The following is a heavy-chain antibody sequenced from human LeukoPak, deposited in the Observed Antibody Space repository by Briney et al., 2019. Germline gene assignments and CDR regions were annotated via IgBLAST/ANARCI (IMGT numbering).Heavy chain of an antibody. D-gene: IGHD3-22*01. J-gene: IGHJ4*02. Sequence: GESLKISCKASGYSFTSYWIGWLRQLQGKGLECLGIFYPVESVTTYRPSFQGQVTFSADKSISTAYLQWSSLKASDTAMYYCARQLGEYYYDSSGYYFGPRSLYYFDYWGQGTLVTVSS. CDR1: GYSFTSYW. V-gene: IGHV5-51*01. CDR2: FYPVESVT. CDR3: ARQLGEYYYDSSGYYFGPRSLYYFDY.